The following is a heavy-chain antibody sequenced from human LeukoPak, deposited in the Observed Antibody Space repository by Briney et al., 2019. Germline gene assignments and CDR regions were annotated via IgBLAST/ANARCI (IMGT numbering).Heavy chain of an antibody. V-gene: IGHV3-74*01. Sequence: GESLRLSCAASGFTFSNYWRHWVRQAPGEGLVWIARITSDGSSTSHADAVKGRFTISRDNAKNTLYLQMNSLRVEDTAVYYCARDYAVGESFDIWGQGTLVTVSS. CDR3: ARDYAVGESFDI. D-gene: IGHD3-16*01. CDR2: ITSDGSST. J-gene: IGHJ3*02. CDR1: GFTFSNYW.